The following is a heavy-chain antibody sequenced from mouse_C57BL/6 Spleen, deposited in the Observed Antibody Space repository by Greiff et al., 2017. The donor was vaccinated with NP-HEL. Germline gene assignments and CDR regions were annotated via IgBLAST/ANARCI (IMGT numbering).Heavy chain of an antibody. Sequence: VKLMESGPELVKPGASVKISCKASGYAFSSSWMNWVKQRPGKGLEWIGRIYPGDGYTNYNGKFKGKATLTADKSSSTAYMQLSSLTSEDSAVYFCARAYYSNYVDYWGQGTTLTVSS. CDR2: IYPGDGYT. CDR1: GYAFSSSW. CDR3: ARAYYSNYVDY. J-gene: IGHJ2*01. V-gene: IGHV1-82*01. D-gene: IGHD2-5*01.